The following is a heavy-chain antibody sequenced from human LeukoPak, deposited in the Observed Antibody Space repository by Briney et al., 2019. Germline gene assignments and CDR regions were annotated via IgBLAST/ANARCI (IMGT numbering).Heavy chain of an antibody. D-gene: IGHD3-22*01. Sequence: SETLSLTCAVSGGSISSGGYSWSWIRQPPGKGLEWIGYIYHSGSTYYNPSLKSRVTISVDRSKNQFSLKLTSVTAADTAVYYCARSITMIVVVITVFDYWGQGTQVTVSS. CDR2: IYHSGST. V-gene: IGHV4-30-2*01. CDR3: ARSITMIVVVITVFDY. J-gene: IGHJ4*02. CDR1: GGSISSGGYS.